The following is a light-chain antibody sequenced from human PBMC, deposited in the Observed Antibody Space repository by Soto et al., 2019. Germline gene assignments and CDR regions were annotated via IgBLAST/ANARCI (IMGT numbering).Light chain of an antibody. J-gene: IGLJ3*02. CDR2: EVS. CDR3: SSYTSSSTLV. CDR1: SSDVGGYNY. Sequence: QSALTQPASVSGSPGQSITISCTGTSSDVGGYNYVSWYQQHPGKAPKLMIYEVSNRPSGISNRFSGSKSGNTASLTISGLQPEDEADYCCSSYTSSSTLVFGGGTHLTVL. V-gene: IGLV2-14*01.